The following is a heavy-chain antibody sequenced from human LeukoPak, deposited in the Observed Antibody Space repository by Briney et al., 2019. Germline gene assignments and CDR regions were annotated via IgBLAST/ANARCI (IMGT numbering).Heavy chain of an antibody. CDR3: AKDYSSSWNYFDY. V-gene: IGHV3-30*02. CDR1: GFTFSSYS. Sequence: GGSLRLSCAASGFTFSSYSMHWVRQAPGKGLEWVAFIRYDGSNKYYADSVKGRFTISRDNSKNTLYLQMNSLRAEDTAVYYCAKDYSSSWNYFDYWGQGTLVTVSS. J-gene: IGHJ4*02. CDR2: IRYDGSNK. D-gene: IGHD6-13*01.